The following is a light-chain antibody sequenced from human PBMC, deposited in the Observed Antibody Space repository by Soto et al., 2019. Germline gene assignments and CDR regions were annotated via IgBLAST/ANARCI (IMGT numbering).Light chain of an antibody. CDR2: DA. V-gene: IGKV3D-20*02. CDR3: QQRSNWPIT. CDR1: QSVSSSY. Sequence: EIVLTQSPGTLSLSPVERATLSCRASQSVSSSYLAWYQQEPGQAPRLLIYDANRATGIPVRFSGSGSGTDFTLTISSLEPEDFAVYYCQQRSNWPITFGQGTRLEI. J-gene: IGKJ5*01.